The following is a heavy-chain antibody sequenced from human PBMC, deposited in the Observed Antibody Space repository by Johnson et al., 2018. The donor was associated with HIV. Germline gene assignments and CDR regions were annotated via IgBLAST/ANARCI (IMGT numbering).Heavy chain of an antibody. CDR2: IWYDGSNK. CDR1: GFTFSSYG. CDR3: AREGGIAATDAFDI. V-gene: IGHV3-30*19. Sequence: VQLVESGGGVVQPGRSLRLSCEASGFTFSSYGMHWVRQAPGKGLEWVAVIWYDGSNKYYGDSVKVRFNISRDNSKNTLYLQMNSLRAEDTAVYYCAREGGIAATDAFDIWGQGTMVTVSS. J-gene: IGHJ3*02. D-gene: IGHD6-13*01.